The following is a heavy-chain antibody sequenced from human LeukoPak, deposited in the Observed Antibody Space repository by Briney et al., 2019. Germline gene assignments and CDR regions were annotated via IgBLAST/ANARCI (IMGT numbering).Heavy chain of an antibody. CDR2: IYYSGST. CDR1: GGSISSYY. J-gene: IGHJ6*02. Sequence: SETLSLACTVSGGSISSYYWSWIRQPPGKGLEWIGYIYYSGSTNYNPSLKSRVTISVDTSKNQFSLKLSSVTAADTAVYYCAKPVVPAAKYYYYGMDVWGQGTTVTVSS. CDR3: AKPVVPAAKYYYYGMDV. D-gene: IGHD2-2*01. V-gene: IGHV4-59*08.